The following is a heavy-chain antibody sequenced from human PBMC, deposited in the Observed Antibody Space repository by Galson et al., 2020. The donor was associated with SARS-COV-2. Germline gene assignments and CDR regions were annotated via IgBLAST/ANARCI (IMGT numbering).Heavy chain of an antibody. J-gene: IGHJ3*02. Sequence: GGSLRLSCAASGFTFSSYAMSWVRQAPGKGLEWVSTISGSGGSTYYADSVKGRFTISRDNSKNTLYLQMNSLRAEDTAVYYCAKGYYYDGNAFDIWGQGTMVTVSS. CDR2: ISGSGGST. CDR3: AKGYYYDGNAFDI. D-gene: IGHD3-22*01. V-gene: IGHV3-23*01. CDR1: GFTFSSYA.